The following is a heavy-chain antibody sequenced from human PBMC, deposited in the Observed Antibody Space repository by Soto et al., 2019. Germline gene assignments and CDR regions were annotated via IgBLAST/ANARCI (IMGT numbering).Heavy chain of an antibody. Sequence: GESLKISCKGSGYGFPSYWIAWVRQMPGQGLEWMGSIYPGDSDIRYSPSFQGQVTISADKSITTAYLQWSSLKASDSAIYYCARQHPLDSSSYYFWGQGTPVTVSS. D-gene: IGHD2-15*01. CDR1: GYGFPSYW. CDR2: IYPGDSDI. CDR3: ARQHPLDSSSYYF. V-gene: IGHV5-51*01. J-gene: IGHJ4*02.